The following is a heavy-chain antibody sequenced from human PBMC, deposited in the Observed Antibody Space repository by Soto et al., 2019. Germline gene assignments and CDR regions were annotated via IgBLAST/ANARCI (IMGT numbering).Heavy chain of an antibody. CDR2: ISSSSSYI. CDR3: AREKSSSWAYGMHV. V-gene: IGHV3-21*01. J-gene: IGHJ6*02. D-gene: IGHD6-13*01. Sequence: EVQLVESGGGLVKPGGSLRLSCAASGFTFSSYSMNWVRQAPGKGLEWVSSISSSSSYIYYADSVKGRFTISRDNAKNSLYLQMNSLRAEDTAVYYSAREKSSSWAYGMHVWGQGTTVTVSS. CDR1: GFTFSSYS.